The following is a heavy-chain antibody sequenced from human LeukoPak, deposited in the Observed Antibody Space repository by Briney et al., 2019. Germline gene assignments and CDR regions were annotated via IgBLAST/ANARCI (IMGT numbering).Heavy chain of an antibody. Sequence: PGGSLRLSCAASGFLVSTNYMSWGRQAPGKGLEWVSVIYSGDNTYYADSVKGRFTIYRDNSRNTLYLQMNSLRVEDTAVYYCGRDLGVGFSSSTGCNNLNMDVWGKGTTVTVSS. CDR1: GFLVSTNY. D-gene: IGHD2-2*01. CDR2: IYSGDNT. J-gene: IGHJ6*03. V-gene: IGHV3-53*01. CDR3: GRDLGVGFSSSTGCNNLNMDV.